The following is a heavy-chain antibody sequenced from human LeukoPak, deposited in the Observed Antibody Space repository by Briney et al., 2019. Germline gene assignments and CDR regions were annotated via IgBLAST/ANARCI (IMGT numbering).Heavy chain of an antibody. V-gene: IGHV3-66*01. D-gene: IGHD6-19*01. CDR3: ASVTSSGWYGMDV. Sequence: GGSLRLSCAASGFTVSSNYMSWVRQAPGKGLEWVSVIYSGGSTNYADSVKGRFTISRDNSKNTLYLQMNSLRAEDTAVYYCASVTSSGWYGMDVWGQGTTVTVS. CDR2: IYSGGST. J-gene: IGHJ6*02. CDR1: GFTVSSNY.